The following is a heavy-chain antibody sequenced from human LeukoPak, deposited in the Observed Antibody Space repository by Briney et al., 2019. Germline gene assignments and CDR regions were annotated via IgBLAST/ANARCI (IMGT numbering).Heavy chain of an antibody. CDR2: IYYSGST. J-gene: IGHJ4*02. Sequence: SETLSLTCTVSGDSISSYYWSWIRQPPGKGLEWIGYIYYSGSTNYNPSLKSRVTISVDTSKNQFSLKLSSMTAADTAVYYCARSPNSGYDPFDYWGQGTLVTVSS. CDR3: ARSPNSGYDPFDY. D-gene: IGHD5-12*01. V-gene: IGHV4-59*08. CDR1: GDSISSYY.